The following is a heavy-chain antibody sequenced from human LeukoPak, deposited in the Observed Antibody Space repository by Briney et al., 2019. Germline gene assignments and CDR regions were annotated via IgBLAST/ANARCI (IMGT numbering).Heavy chain of an antibody. Sequence: GASVKVSCKTSGYTFTGYYLHWVRQAPGQRPEWMGRIDPDSGGTHYGQKFQGRVTVTRDTSITTVYTELSGLTSDDTAVYYCARVPGPYTTSRFDFWGPGTLVTVSS. D-gene: IGHD2-2*02. V-gene: IGHV1-2*02. CDR2: IDPDSGGT. CDR3: ARVPGPYTTSRFDF. CDR1: GYTFTGYY. J-gene: IGHJ4*02.